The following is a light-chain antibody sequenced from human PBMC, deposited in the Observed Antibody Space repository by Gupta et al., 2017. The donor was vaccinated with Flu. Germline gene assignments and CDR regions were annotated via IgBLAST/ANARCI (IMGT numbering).Light chain of an antibody. CDR2: AAS. J-gene: IGKJ4*01. Sequence: PSSLSASVGDRVIITCRASQRISTYLNWYQQKAGKAPKVLIFAASTVQSGVPPRFSGSGSGTEFTLTITRLQPEDFASYYCQQRDRTPHTFGGGTKVEIK. V-gene: IGKV1-39*01. CDR3: QQRDRTPHT. CDR1: QRISTY.